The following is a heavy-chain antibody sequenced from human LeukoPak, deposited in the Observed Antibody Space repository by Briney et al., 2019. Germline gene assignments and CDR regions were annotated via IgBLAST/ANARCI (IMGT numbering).Heavy chain of an antibody. D-gene: IGHD6-13*01. CDR3: ARDRAYSTHDY. J-gene: IGHJ4*02. CDR1: GFTFSRSW. Sequence: PGGSLRLPCAASGFTFSRSWMTWVRQAPGKGLEWVGNINERGSEKYLVDSVEGRFTISRDNAKSSVYLQMNSLRAEDTAIYYCARDRAYSTHDYWGQGTLVTVAS. CDR2: INERGSEK. V-gene: IGHV3-7*01.